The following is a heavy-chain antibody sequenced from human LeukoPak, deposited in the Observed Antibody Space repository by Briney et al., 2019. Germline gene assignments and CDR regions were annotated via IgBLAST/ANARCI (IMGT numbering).Heavy chain of an antibody. J-gene: IGHJ4*02. CDR3: ARTRGATDFDY. Sequence: SETLSLTCTVSGGSISGYYWSWIRQPPGKGLEWIGYIYYSGSTNYNPSLKSRVTISVDASKNQFSLKLNSVTAADTAVYYCARTRGATDFDYWGQGALVTVSP. V-gene: IGHV4-59*01. D-gene: IGHD1-26*01. CDR1: GGSISGYY. CDR2: IYYSGST.